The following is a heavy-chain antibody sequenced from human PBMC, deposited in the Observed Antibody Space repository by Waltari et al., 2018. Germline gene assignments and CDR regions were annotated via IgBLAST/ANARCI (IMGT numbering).Heavy chain of an antibody. CDR3: ARSAAIVVRGRYFQY. D-gene: IGHD3-10*01. CDR2: INDRGLT. CDR1: GGSSFSAYY. V-gene: IGHV4-34*02. Sequence: QVQLQWGAGLLTPSETLSLSCAVHGGSSFSAYYWNWVRQVPGKGLEWIGEINDRGLTNYNPSLKSRVTISVDTSRNQFSLTLTSVTAADTALYYCARSAAIVVRGRYFQYWGQGTLVTVSS. J-gene: IGHJ1*01.